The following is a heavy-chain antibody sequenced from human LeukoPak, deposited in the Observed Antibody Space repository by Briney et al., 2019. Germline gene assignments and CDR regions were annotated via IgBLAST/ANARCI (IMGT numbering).Heavy chain of an antibody. Sequence: SETLSLTCTVSGGSISSYYWSWIRRPPGKGLEWIGYIYYSGSTKYNPSLKSRVTISVDTSKNQFSLKLSSVTAADTAVYYCARHAYYYGSGSYSNWFDPWGQGTLVTVSS. V-gene: IGHV4-59*08. CDR1: GGSISSYY. CDR3: ARHAYYYGSGSYSNWFDP. CDR2: IYYSGST. D-gene: IGHD3-10*01. J-gene: IGHJ5*02.